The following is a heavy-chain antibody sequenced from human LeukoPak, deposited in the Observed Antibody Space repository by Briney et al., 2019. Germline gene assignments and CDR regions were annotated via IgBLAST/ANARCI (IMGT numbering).Heavy chain of an antibody. V-gene: IGHV1-69*13. J-gene: IGHJ6*03. Sequence: SVKVSCKASGGTFSSYAISWVRQAPGQGLEWMGGIIPIFGTANYAQKFQGRVTITADESTSTAYMELSSLRSEDTAVYYCARAPTDYYYMDVWGKGTTVTVSS. D-gene: IGHD4-17*01. CDR3: ARAPTDYYYMDV. CDR1: GGTFSSYA. CDR2: IIPIFGTA.